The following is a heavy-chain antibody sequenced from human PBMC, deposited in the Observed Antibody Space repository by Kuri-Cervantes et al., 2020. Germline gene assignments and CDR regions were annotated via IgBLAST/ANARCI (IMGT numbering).Heavy chain of an antibody. J-gene: IGHJ4*02. CDR3: AKETTGYSYGNLDY. CDR1: GFTFSSCG. V-gene: IGHV3-30*02. D-gene: IGHD5-18*01. CDR2: IWYDGSNK. Sequence: GESLKISCAASGFTFSSCGMHWVRQAPGKGLEWVAVIWYDGSNKYYADSVKGRFTISRDNSKNTLYLQMNSLRAEDTAVYYCAKETTGYSYGNLDYWGQGTLVTVSS.